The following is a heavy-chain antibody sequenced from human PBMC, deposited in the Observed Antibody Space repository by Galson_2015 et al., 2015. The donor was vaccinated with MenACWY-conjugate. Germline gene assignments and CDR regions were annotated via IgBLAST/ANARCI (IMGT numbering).Heavy chain of an antibody. D-gene: IGHD2-15*01. CDR3: SRAGATPGDY. V-gene: IGHV2-5*02. Sequence: PALVKPTQTLTLTCAFSGFSLSTRGVGVGWIRQPPGKALEWLALIYWDDDKRYSPSLRSRLTITKDTSKNHVVLTMTNVDPVDTATYYCSRAGATPGDYWGQGTLVTVSS. CDR2: IYWDDDK. J-gene: IGHJ4*02. CDR1: GFSLSTRGVG.